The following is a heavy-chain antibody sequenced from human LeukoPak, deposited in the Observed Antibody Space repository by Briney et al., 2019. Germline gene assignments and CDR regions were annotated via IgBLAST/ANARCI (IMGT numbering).Heavy chain of an antibody. CDR3: AMKNCYGSGSYGFSPGKGYYMDA. V-gene: IGHV1-69*05. CDR1: GYTFTSYY. CDR2: IIPIFGTA. D-gene: IGHD3-10*01. Sequence: GASVKVSCKASGYTFTSYYMHWVRQAPGQGLEWMGGIIPIFGTANYAQKFQGRVTITTDESTSTAYMELSSLRSEDTAVYYCAMKNCYGSGSYGFSPGKGYYMDAWGKGTTVTVSS. J-gene: IGHJ6*03.